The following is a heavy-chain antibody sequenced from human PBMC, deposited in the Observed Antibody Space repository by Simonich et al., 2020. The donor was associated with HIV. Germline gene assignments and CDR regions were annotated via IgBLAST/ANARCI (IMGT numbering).Heavy chain of an antibody. V-gene: IGHV4-59*01. CDR3: ARHMCSVISCSEGYNWFDP. D-gene: IGHD2-2*01. CDR1: GVSISSFY. Sequence: QETGPGLVKPSETLSLTCTVSGVSISSFYWRWIRQPPGKGLEWFGYIYYSGSTNHNPTHKSRFTISVDTSKNQFSLKLSSVAAADTAVYYCARHMCSVISCSEGYNWFDPWGQGTLVTVSS. J-gene: IGHJ5*02. CDR2: IYYSGST.